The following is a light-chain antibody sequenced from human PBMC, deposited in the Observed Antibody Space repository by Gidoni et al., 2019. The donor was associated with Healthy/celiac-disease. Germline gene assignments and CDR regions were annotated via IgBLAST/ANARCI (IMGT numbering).Light chain of an antibody. J-gene: IGKJ3*01. CDR1: QSISSY. CDR3: QQSYSTPFT. CDR2: AAS. V-gene: IGKV1-39*01. Sequence: DIQMTQSPSSLSASVGDRVTITCRASQSISSYLNWYQQKPGKAPKLLIYAASSLKSGVPSRFSGSGSGTDFTLTISSLQPEDFATYYCQQSYSTPFTFGPXTKVDIK.